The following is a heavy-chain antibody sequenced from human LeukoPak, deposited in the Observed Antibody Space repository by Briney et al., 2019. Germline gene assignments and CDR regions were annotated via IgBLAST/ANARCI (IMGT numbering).Heavy chain of an antibody. J-gene: IGHJ3*02. D-gene: IGHD2-15*01. V-gene: IGHV4-61*05. CDR1: GGSISSSSYY. CDR3: ARHFPQDIVVVVGGRDAFDI. Sequence: SETLSLTCTVSGGSISSSSYYWSWIRQPPGKGLEWIGYIYYSGSTNYNPSLKSRVTISVDTSKNQFSLKLSSVTAADTAVYYCARHFPQDIVVVVGGRDAFDIWGQGTMVTVSS. CDR2: IYYSGST.